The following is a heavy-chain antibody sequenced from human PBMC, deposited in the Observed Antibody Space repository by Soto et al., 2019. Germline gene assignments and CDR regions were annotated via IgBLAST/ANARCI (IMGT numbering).Heavy chain of an antibody. J-gene: IGHJ4*02. CDR1: GFTFSSYG. CDR2: IWYDGSNK. D-gene: IGHD3-22*01. Sequence: GGSLRLSCAASGFTFSSYGMHWVRQAPGKGLEWVAVIWYDGSNKYYADSVKGRFTISRDNSKNTLYLQMNSLRAEDTAVYYCAKPRGYYDSSGYPTPDYWGQGTLVTVSS. V-gene: IGHV3-33*06. CDR3: AKPRGYYDSSGYPTPDY.